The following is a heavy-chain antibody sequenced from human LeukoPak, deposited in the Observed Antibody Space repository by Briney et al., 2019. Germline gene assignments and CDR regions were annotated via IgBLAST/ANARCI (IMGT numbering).Heavy chain of an antibody. CDR1: GFTFSTYW. Sequence: GGSLTLSCAASGFTFSTYWMSWVRQAPGKGLEWVANIKQDGSEKYYVDSVKGRFTISRDNAKNSLYLQMNSLRAEDTAMYYCARDSAGNDYWGQGTLVTVSS. J-gene: IGHJ4*02. CDR3: ARDSAGNDY. V-gene: IGHV3-7*01. D-gene: IGHD6-13*01. CDR2: IKQDGSEK.